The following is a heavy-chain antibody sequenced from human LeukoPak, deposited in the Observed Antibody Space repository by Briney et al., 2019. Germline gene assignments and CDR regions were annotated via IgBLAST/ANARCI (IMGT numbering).Heavy chain of an antibody. V-gene: IGHV3-30*18. Sequence: PGRSLRLSCAASGFTFSGYGIHWVRQAPGKGLEWVAVISYDGSHKYLADSVKGRFTISRDNAKNTLYLQMNSLRIDDTAVFYCAKGSVYAFDMWGQGTMVTISS. CDR2: ISYDGSHK. J-gene: IGHJ3*02. CDR1: GFTFSGYG. CDR3: AKGSVYAFDM. D-gene: IGHD5/OR15-5a*01.